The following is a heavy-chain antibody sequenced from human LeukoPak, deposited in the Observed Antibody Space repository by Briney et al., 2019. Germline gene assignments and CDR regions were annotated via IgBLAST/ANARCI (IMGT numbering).Heavy chain of an antibody. Sequence: GGSLRLSCAASGFTFSSHWMHWVRQAPGKGLVWVSRINSDGSSTSYADSVKGRFTISRDNAKNTLYLQMNSLRAEDTAVYYCARVAFVDSPPYWGQGTLATVSS. CDR1: GFTFSSHW. D-gene: IGHD5-24*01. J-gene: IGHJ4*02. V-gene: IGHV3-74*01. CDR3: ARVAFVDSPPY. CDR2: INSDGSST.